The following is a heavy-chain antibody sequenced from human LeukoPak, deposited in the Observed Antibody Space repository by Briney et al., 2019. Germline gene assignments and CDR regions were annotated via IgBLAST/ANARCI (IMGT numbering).Heavy chain of an antibody. CDR3: ASSSEDIVVVVAATPSYYYGMDV. CDR2: IIPIFGTA. V-gene: IGHV1-69*13. Sequence: SVKVSCKASGGTFSSYAISWVRQAPGQGLEWMGGIIPIFGTANYAQKFQGRATITADESTSTAYMELSSLRSEDTAVYYCASSSEDIVVVVAATPSYYYGMDVWGQGTTVTVSS. J-gene: IGHJ6*02. D-gene: IGHD2-15*01. CDR1: GGTFSSYA.